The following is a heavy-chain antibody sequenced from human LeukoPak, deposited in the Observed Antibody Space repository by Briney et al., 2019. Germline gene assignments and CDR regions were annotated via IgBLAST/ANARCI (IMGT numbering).Heavy chain of an antibody. Sequence: GGSLRLSCAASGFTFSSYAMSWVRQAPGKGLEWVSAISDSGGSTYYAVSVKGRFTISRDNSKNTLYLQMNSLRAEDTAVFYCAREKYGSPVAAPDYWGQGTLVTVSS. D-gene: IGHD2-15*01. J-gene: IGHJ4*02. CDR2: ISDSGGST. CDR1: GFTFSSYA. V-gene: IGHV3-23*01. CDR3: AREKYGSPVAAPDY.